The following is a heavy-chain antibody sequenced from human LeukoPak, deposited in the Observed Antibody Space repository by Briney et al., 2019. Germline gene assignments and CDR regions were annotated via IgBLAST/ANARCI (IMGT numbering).Heavy chain of an antibody. J-gene: IGHJ6*02. D-gene: IGHD3-22*01. Sequence: SVKVSCKASGGTFSSYAISWVRQAPGQGLEWMGGIIPIFGTANYAQKFQGRVTITADESTSTAYMELSSLRSEDTAVYYCASALLSYYYDSSGYYRYGMDVWGQGTTVTVSS. V-gene: IGHV1-69*13. CDR1: GGTFSSYA. CDR2: IIPIFGTA. CDR3: ASALLSYYYDSSGYYRYGMDV.